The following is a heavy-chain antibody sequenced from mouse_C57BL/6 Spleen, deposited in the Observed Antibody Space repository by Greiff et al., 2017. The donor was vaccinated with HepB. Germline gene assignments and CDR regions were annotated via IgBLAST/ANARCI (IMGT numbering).Heavy chain of an antibody. Sequence: QVQLQQSGAELVRPGTSVKVSCKASGYAFTNYLIEWVKQRPGQGLEWIGVINPGSGGTNYNEKFKGKATLTADKSSSTAYMQLSSLTSEDAAVYYCAREGNDGYCGFDYWGQGTLVTVSA. CDR3: AREGNDGYCGFDY. CDR2: INPGSGGT. CDR1: GYAFTNYL. D-gene: IGHD2-3*01. V-gene: IGHV1-54*01. J-gene: IGHJ3*01.